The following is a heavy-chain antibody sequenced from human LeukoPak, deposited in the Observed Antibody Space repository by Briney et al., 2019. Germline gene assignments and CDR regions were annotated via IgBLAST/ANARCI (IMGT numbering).Heavy chain of an antibody. CDR2: INHSGST. Sequence: PSETLSLTCAVYGGSFSGYYWSWIRQPPGKGLEWIGEINHSGSTNYNPSLKSRVTISVDTPKNQFSLKLSSVTAADTAVYYCARSRTWYSSGRGPFDYWGQGTLVTVSS. J-gene: IGHJ4*02. D-gene: IGHD6-19*01. CDR3: ARSRTWYSSGRGPFDY. CDR1: GGSFSGYY. V-gene: IGHV4-34*01.